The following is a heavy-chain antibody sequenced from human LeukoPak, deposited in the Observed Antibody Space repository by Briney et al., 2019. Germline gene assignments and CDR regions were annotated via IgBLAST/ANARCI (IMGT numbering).Heavy chain of an antibody. CDR3: VSRAYRGEFDI. Sequence: GGSLRLSCAASGFTFSSYEMNWVRQAPGKGLEWVSYISGSGTNIDYADFVKGHFTISRDNAKNSLYLQMNSLRAEDTAVYYCVSRAYRGEFDIWGQGTMVTVSS. D-gene: IGHD1-26*01. CDR1: GFTFSSYE. V-gene: IGHV3-48*03. CDR2: ISGSGTNI. J-gene: IGHJ3*02.